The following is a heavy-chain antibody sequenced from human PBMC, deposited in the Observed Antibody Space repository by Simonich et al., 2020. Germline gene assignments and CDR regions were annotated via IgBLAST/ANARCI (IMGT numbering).Heavy chain of an antibody. CDR2: INHSGST. CDR3: ARHLQLGPFDY. Sequence: QVQLQQWGAGLLKPSETLSLTCAGYGGSFSGYNWSWITQPPGKGLEWIGEINHSGSTNHNPSRKSRVTISVDTSKNQFSLKLSSVTAADTAVYYCARHLQLGPFDYWGQGTLVTVSS. D-gene: IGHD1-1*01. V-gene: IGHV4-34*01. J-gene: IGHJ4*02. CDR1: GGSFSGYN.